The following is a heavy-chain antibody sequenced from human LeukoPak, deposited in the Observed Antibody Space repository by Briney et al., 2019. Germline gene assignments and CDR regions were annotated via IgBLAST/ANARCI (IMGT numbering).Heavy chain of an antibody. D-gene: IGHD3-22*01. J-gene: IGHJ4*02. V-gene: IGHV6-1*01. CDR1: GDSVSSNSAA. CDR3: ARDRHDDSAYGFDY. Sequence: SQTLSLTCAISGDSVSSNSAAWNWIRQSPLRGLEWLGRTYYRSKWYNDYAGSVKSRITINPDTSKNQLSLQLNSVTPEDTAVYCCARDRHDDSAYGFDYWGQGTLVTVSS. CDR2: TYYRSKWYN.